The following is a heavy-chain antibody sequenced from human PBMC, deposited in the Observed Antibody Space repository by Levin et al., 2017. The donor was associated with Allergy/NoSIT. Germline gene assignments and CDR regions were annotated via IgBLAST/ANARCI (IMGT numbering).Heavy chain of an antibody. CDR2: ISSSSSTI. Sequence: QTGGSLRLSCAASGFTFSSYNMNWVRQAPGKGLEWVSYISSSSSTIYYADSVKGRFTISRDNAKKSLFLQMNSLRAEDTAVYYCARIGYTTGWTAYYGMDVWGQGTTVTVSS. CDR3: ARIGYTTGWTAYYGMDV. V-gene: IGHV3-48*01. CDR1: GFTFSSYN. J-gene: IGHJ6*02. D-gene: IGHD6-19*01.